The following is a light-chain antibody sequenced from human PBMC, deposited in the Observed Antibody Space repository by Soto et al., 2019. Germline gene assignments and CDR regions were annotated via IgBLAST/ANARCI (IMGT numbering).Light chain of an antibody. CDR1: QSVRSN. CDR2: DAS. CDR3: QQYDNWRT. Sequence: EIVMTQSPATLSVSPGERATLSCRASQSVRSNLAWYQQKPGQAPRLLIYDASTRATGIPARISGSGSGTEFTLTXXXXXXXXXEVYYCQQYDNWRTFGXGTKX. J-gene: IGKJ1*01. V-gene: IGKV3-15*01.